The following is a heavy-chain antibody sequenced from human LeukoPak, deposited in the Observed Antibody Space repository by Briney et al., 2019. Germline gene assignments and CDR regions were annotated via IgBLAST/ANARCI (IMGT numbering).Heavy chain of an antibody. CDR1: GYSFTSYW. J-gene: IGHJ3*02. D-gene: IGHD6-19*01. CDR2: IYPGDSDT. Sequence: GESLKISCKGSGYSFTSYWIGWVRQMPGKGLGWMGIIYPGDSDTRYSPSFQGQVTISADKSISTAYLQWSSLKASDTAMYYCARQGVYSSGWYDAFDIWGQGTMVTVSS. CDR3: ARQGVYSSGWYDAFDI. V-gene: IGHV5-51*01.